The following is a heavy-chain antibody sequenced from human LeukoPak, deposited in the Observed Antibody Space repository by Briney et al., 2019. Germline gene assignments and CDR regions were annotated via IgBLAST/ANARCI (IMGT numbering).Heavy chain of an antibody. J-gene: IGHJ5*02. CDR1: GGSINSSNW. D-gene: IGHD6-13*01. CDR2: IYHSGST. V-gene: IGHV4-4*02. CDR3: ARRIAAAGTVGIDP. Sequence: PSETLSFTCAVSGGSINSSNWWSWVRQPPGKGLDWIGEIYHSGSTNYNPSLKSRVTISVDKSKNQFSLKLSSATAADTAVYYCARRIAAAGTVGIDPWGQGTLVTVST.